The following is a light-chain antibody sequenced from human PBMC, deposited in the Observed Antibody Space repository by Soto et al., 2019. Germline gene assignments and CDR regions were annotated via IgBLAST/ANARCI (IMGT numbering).Light chain of an antibody. CDR2: GAS. Sequence: DIQMTQSPSTLSASVGGRVTITCRTSQSVSTYLNWYQQRPGKAPKLLIYGASSLQSGVPSRFSGSGSGTHFTLTISSLQPEDFATYYCQEGSTLLTFGGGTKV. J-gene: IGKJ4*01. CDR1: QSVSTY. CDR3: QEGSTLLT. V-gene: IGKV1-39*01.